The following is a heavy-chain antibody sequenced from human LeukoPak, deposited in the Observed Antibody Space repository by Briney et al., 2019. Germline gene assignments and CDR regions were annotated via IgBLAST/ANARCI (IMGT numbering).Heavy chain of an antibody. CDR2: INPSGGST. J-gene: IGHJ4*02. V-gene: IGHV1-46*01. CDR3: AREFTTYYDFWSGYSYFDY. D-gene: IGHD3-3*01. CDR1: GYTFASYY. Sequence: GASVKVSCKAFGYTFASYYMHWVRQAPGQGREWVGIINPSGGSTSYAQKFQGRVTMSRDTSTSTVYMELSSLRSEDTAVYYCAREFTTYYDFWSGYSYFDYWGEGTLVTVSS.